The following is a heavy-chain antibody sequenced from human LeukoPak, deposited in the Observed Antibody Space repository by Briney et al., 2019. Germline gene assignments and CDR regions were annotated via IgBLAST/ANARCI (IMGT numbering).Heavy chain of an antibody. CDR1: GYTFTGYY. J-gene: IGHJ4*02. Sequence: ASVKVSCKASGYTFTGYYMHWVRQAPGQGLEWMGWISPNSGGTNYAQKFQGRVTMTRDTSISTAYMELSRLRSDDTAVYYCARDFRGWLQLPDYWGQGTLVTVSS. CDR2: ISPNSGGT. CDR3: ARDFRGWLQLPDY. D-gene: IGHD5-24*01. V-gene: IGHV1-2*02.